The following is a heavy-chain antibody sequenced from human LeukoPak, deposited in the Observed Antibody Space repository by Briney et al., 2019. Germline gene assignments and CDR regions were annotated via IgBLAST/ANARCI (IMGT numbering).Heavy chain of an antibody. CDR3: ARHRSSSWDLGAFDY. J-gene: IGHJ4*02. D-gene: IGHD6-13*01. CDR1: GGSISSSSYY. CDR2: IYYSGST. Sequence: SETLSLTCTVSGGSISSSSYYWGWIRQPPGKWLEWIGSIYYSGSTYYNPSLKSRVTISVDTSKNQFSLKLSSVTAADTAVYYCARHRSSSWDLGAFDYWGQGTLVTVSS. V-gene: IGHV4-39*01.